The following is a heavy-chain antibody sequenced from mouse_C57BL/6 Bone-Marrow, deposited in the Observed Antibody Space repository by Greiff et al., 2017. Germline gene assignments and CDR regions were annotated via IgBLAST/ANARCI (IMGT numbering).Heavy chain of an antibody. CDR1: GFNIKDDY. Sequence: VQLQQSGAELVRPGASVKLSCTASGFNIKDDYMHWVKQRPEQGLEWIGWIDPENGDTEYASKFQGKATITADTSSNTAYLQLSSLTSEDTAVYYCTTGNYLAWFAYWGQGTLVTVSA. J-gene: IGHJ3*01. D-gene: IGHD5-5*01. CDR2: IDPENGDT. CDR3: TTGNYLAWFAY. V-gene: IGHV14-4*01.